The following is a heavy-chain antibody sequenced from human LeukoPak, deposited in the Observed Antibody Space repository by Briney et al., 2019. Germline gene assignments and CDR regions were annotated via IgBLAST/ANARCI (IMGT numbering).Heavy chain of an antibody. CDR1: GGSFSGYY. D-gene: IGHD2-15*01. CDR3: ARERGSVVAATRSFDY. CDR2: INHSGST. Sequence: PSETLSLTCAAYGGSFSGYYWSWIRQPPGKGLEWIGEINHSGSTNYNPSLKSRVTISVDKSKNQFSLKLSSVTAADTAVYYCARERGSVVAATRSFDYWGQGTLVTVSS. J-gene: IGHJ4*02. V-gene: IGHV4-34*01.